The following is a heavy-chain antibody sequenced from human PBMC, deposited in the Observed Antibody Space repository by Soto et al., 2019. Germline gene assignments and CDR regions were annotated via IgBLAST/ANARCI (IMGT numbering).Heavy chain of an antibody. Sequence: EVQLLESGGGLVQPGGSLRLSCAASGFTFNSYAMNWVRQAPGKGLEWVSAISGSGGSTYYAESVKGRFTISRDNSKNTLYLQMNSLRAEDTAVYYCAKRGGSGGGYYKWTTLQNGMDVWGQGTTVTVSS. V-gene: IGHV3-23*01. CDR2: ISGSGGST. CDR1: GFTFNSYA. J-gene: IGHJ6*02. CDR3: AKRGGSGGGYYKWTTLQNGMDV. D-gene: IGHD2-15*01.